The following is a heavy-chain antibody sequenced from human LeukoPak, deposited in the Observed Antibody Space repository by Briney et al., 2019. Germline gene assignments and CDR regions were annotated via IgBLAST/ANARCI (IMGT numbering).Heavy chain of an antibody. J-gene: IGHJ4*02. Sequence: GGSLRLSCAASGFTFSSYSMNWVRQAPGKGLEWVSYISSSSSIIYYADSVKGRFTISRDNAKNSLYLQMNSLRAEDTAVYYCARGGFDYWGQGTLVTVSS. CDR3: ARGGFDY. CDR1: GFTFSSYS. CDR2: ISSSSSII. D-gene: IGHD3-10*01. V-gene: IGHV3-48*01.